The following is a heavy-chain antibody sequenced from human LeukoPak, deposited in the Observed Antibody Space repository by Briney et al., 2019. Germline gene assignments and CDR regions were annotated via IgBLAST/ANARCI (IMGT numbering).Heavy chain of an antibody. CDR2: IYHSEST. V-gene: IGHV4-30-2*01. CDR1: GGSISSGGYY. J-gene: IGHJ4*02. Sequence: SQTLSLTCTVSGGSISSGGYYWSWIRQPPGKGLEWIGYIYHSESTNYSPSLKSRVTISVDMSKNQFSLKVSSVTPADTAVYFCARRAAGDYFDSWGQGNLVTVSS. D-gene: IGHD6-13*01. CDR3: ARRAAGDYFDS.